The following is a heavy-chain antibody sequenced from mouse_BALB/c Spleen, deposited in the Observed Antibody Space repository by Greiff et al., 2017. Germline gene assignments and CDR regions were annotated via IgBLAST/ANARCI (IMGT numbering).Heavy chain of an antibody. J-gene: IGHJ2*01. CDR2: IWGDGST. V-gene: IGHV2-6-7*01. CDR1: GFSLTGYG. CDR3: ARHYYGYPYYFDY. Sequence: VQLQQSGPGLVAPSQSLSITCTVSGFSLTGYGVNWVRQPPGKGLEWLGMIWGDGSTDYNSALKSRLSISKDNSKSQVFLKMNSLQTDDTARYYCARHYYGYPYYFDYWGQGTTLTVSS. D-gene: IGHD1-2*01.